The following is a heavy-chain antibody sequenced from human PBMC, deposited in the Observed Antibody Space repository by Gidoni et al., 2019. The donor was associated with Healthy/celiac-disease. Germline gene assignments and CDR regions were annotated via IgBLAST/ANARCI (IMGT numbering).Heavy chain of an antibody. D-gene: IGHD3-22*01. CDR1: GFTFSSDW. Sequence: EVQLVESGGGLVQPGGSLRLSCAASGFTFSSDWMHWVRQAPGKGLVWVSRINSDGSSTSYADSVKGRFTISRDNAKNTLYLQMNSLRAEDTAVYYCARDWGYYYDSSDGYFDLWGRGTLVTVSS. J-gene: IGHJ2*01. CDR3: ARDWGYYYDSSDGYFDL. CDR2: INSDGSST. V-gene: IGHV3-74*01.